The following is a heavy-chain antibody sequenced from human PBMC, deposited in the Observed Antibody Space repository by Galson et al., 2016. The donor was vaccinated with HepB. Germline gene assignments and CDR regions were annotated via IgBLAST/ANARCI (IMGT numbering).Heavy chain of an antibody. V-gene: IGHV4-31*03. CDR3: ARDFPVLSAFDI. CDR1: GDSITGGYY. Sequence: TLSLTCTVSGDSITGGYYWTWIRQRPGKGLEWIGYIYYSGSNYYNPSLQSRVTISVDTSKTQFSLKLSSVTAADTAVYYCARDFPVLSAFDIWGQGTLVTVSS. J-gene: IGHJ3*02. CDR2: IYYSGSN. D-gene: IGHD3-16*01.